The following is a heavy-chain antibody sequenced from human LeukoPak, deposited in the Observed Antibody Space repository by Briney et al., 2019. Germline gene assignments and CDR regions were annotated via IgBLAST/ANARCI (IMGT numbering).Heavy chain of an antibody. CDR1: GGSISSGGYS. Sequence: PSETLSLTCTVSGGSISSGGYSWSWIRQPPGKALEWIGYIYYSGNTDYNPSLKSRVSISEDTSKNQFSLTLSSVTAADTAVYYCARGGVGARYTYFDTWGQGILITVST. CDR2: IYYSGNT. CDR3: ARGGVGARYTYFDT. D-gene: IGHD1-26*01. V-gene: IGHV4-61*08. J-gene: IGHJ4*02.